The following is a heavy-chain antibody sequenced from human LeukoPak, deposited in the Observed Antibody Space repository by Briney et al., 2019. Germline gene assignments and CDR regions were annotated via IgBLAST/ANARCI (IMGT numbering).Heavy chain of an antibody. D-gene: IGHD3-10*01. V-gene: IGHV3-30*02. CDR3: AKVTMVRGVMDWFDP. CDR1: GFTFRSYG. Sequence: GGSLRLSCAASGFTFRSYGIHWVRQAPGKGLEWVAFIRYDGSNKYYADSVKGRFTISRDNSKNTLYLQMNSLRAEDTAVYYCAKVTMVRGVMDWFDPWGQGTLVTVSS. CDR2: IRYDGSNK. J-gene: IGHJ5*02.